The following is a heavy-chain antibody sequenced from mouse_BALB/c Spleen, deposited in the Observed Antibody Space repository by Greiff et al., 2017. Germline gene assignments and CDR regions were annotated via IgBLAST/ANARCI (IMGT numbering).Heavy chain of an antibody. V-gene: IGHV2-9*02. Sequence: QVQLKESGPGLVAPSQSLSITCTVSGFSLTSYGVHWVRQPPGKGLEWLGVIWAGGSTNYNSALMSRLSISKDNSKSQVFLKMNSLQTDDTAMYYCARAEGYVWYFDVWGAGTTVTVSS. CDR3: ARAEGYVWYFDV. CDR1: GFSLTSYG. CDR2: IWAGGST. J-gene: IGHJ1*01.